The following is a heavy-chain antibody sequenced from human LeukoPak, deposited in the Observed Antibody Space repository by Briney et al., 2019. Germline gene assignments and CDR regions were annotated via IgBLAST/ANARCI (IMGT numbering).Heavy chain of an antibody. CDR3: AREEYSSGWYPLDY. Sequence: GGSLRLSCAASGFTFSSYSMNWVRQAPGKGLEWVSSISSSSSYIYYADSVKGRFTISIDNAKNSLYLQMNSLRAEDTAVYYCAREEYSSGWYPLDYWGQGTLVTVSS. D-gene: IGHD6-19*01. V-gene: IGHV3-21*01. CDR1: GFTFSSYS. J-gene: IGHJ4*02. CDR2: ISSSSSYI.